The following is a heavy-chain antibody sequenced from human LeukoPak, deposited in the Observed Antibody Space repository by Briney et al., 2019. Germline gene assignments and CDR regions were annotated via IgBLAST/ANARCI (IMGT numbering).Heavy chain of an antibody. CDR3: ASGDYVSYYYMDV. CDR2: IYTSGST. Sequence: PSETLSLTCTVSGGSISSGSYYWSWIRQPAGKGLEWIGRIYTSGSTNYNPSLKSRVTISVDTSKNQFSLKLSSVTAADTAVYYCASGDYVSYYYMDVWGKGTTVTVSS. V-gene: IGHV4-61*02. J-gene: IGHJ6*03. D-gene: IGHD4-17*01. CDR1: GGSISSGSYY.